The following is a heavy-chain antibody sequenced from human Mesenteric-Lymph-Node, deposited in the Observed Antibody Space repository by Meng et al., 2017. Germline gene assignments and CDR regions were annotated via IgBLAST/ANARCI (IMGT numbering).Heavy chain of an antibody. CDR3: ARDSRSSIPFDY. CDR1: GLTFSSYW. V-gene: IGHV3-74*01. Sequence: GESLKISCAASGLTFSSYWMHWVRQAPGKGLVWVSRINSDGSSTSYADSVKGRFTISRDNAKNTLYLQRNSLRAEDTAVYYCARDSRSSIPFDYWGHGTQVTVSS. J-gene: IGHJ4*01. D-gene: IGHD3-3*02. CDR2: INSDGSST.